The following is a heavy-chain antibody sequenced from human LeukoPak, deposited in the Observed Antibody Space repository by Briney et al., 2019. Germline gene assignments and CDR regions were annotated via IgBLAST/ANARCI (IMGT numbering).Heavy chain of an antibody. V-gene: IGHV4-59*08. CDR2: IYYSWSS. CDR3: ARHRVSGSSYSALEY. J-gene: IGHJ4*02. Sequence: SETLSLTCPVSGGSISRHYWRWIRPPPGKGLEWIGYIYYSWSSNYNSSLKRRVLISVDTSKNHFSLNLSSVTAADTAVYYCARHRVSGSSYSALEYWGQGTLVTVSS. D-gene: IGHD1-26*01. CDR1: GGSISRHY.